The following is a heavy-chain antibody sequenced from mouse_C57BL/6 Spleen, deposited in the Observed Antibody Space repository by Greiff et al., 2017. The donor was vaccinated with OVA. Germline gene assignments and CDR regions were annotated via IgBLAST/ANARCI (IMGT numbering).Heavy chain of an antibody. Sequence: QVQLQQSGAELVKPGASVKVSCKASGYTFTSYWMHWVKQRPGQGLEWIGRIHPSDSDTNYNQKFKGKATLTVDKSSSTAYMQLSSLTSEDSAVYYCAIDDGDEAWFAYWGQGTLVTVSA. CDR3: AIDDGDEAWFAY. CDR1: GYTFTSYW. J-gene: IGHJ3*01. D-gene: IGHD3-3*01. CDR2: IHPSDSDT. V-gene: IGHV1-74*01.